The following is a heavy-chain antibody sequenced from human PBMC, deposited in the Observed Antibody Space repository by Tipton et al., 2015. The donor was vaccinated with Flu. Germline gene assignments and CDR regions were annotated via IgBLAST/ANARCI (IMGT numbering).Heavy chain of an antibody. Sequence: TLSLTCIVSGGSISSSTDYWGWIRQPPGKGLEWIGTIYYGGSTYYNPSLRSRVTFSVDTSKNQFYLRLTSVTAADTAVYYCARRDYSNYVSEPKSWFHPWGQGTLVTVSA. V-gene: IGHV4-39*07. J-gene: IGHJ5*02. CDR1: GGSISSSTDY. CDR2: IYYGGST. CDR3: ARRDYSNYVSEPKSWFHP. D-gene: IGHD4-11*01.